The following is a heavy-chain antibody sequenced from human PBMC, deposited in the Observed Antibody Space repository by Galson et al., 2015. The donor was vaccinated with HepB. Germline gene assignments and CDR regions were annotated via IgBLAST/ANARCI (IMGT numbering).Heavy chain of an antibody. V-gene: IGHV1-46*01. J-gene: IGHJ4*02. CDR2: INPSGGST. CDR1: GYTFTSYY. D-gene: IGHD2-21*02. Sequence: SVKVSCKASGYTFTSYYMHWVRQAPGQGLEWMGIINPSGGSTSYAQKFQGRVTMTRDTSTSTVYVELSSLRSEDTAVYYCARGRLAYCGGDCYSFDYWGQGTLVTVSS. CDR3: ARGRLAYCGGDCYSFDY.